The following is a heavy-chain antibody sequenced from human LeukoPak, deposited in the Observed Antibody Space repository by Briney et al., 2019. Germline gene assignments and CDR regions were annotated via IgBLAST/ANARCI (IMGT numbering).Heavy chain of an antibody. D-gene: IGHD2-8*01. J-gene: IGHJ5*02. V-gene: IGHV5-51*01. Sequence: PGESLKISCKNSGYSFTSYWIGWVRQMPGKGLEWMGIIYPGDSDTRYSPSFQGQVTISADKSISTAYLQWSSLKASDTAMYYCAGGYCTNGICHRWFDPWGQGTLVTVSS. CDR2: IYPGDSDT. CDR3: AGGYCTNGICHRWFDP. CDR1: GYSFTSYW.